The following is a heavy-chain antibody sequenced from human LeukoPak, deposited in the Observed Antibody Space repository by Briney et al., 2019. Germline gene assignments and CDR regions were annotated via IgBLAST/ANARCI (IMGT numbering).Heavy chain of an antibody. J-gene: IGHJ3*02. CDR3: AKDTPLGYCSGGSCLDAFDI. V-gene: IGHV3-23*01. CDR2: ISGSGGST. Sequence: GGSLRLSCAASGFTFSSYAMSWVRQAPGKGLEWVSAISGSGGSTYYADSVKGRFTISRDNSKNTLYLQMNSLRAEDTAVYYCAKDTPLGYCSGGSCLDAFDIWGQGTMVTVSS. D-gene: IGHD2-15*01. CDR1: GFTFSSYA.